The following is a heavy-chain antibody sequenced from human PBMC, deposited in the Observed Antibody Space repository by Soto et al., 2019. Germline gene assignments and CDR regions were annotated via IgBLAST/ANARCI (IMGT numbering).Heavy chain of an antibody. V-gene: IGHV2-5*02. CDR3: AQTFVLVPAAIAARRSDYFDC. Sequence: QITLKESGPTLVKPTQTLTLTCTFSGFSLSTSGVGVGWIRQPPGKALEWLALIYWDDDKRYSPSLKSRLTITTHTTKNKVGLTMTNMYPLDTVTYYCAQTFVLVPAAIAARRSDYFDCCGQGTQVTVSS. CDR2: IYWDDDK. J-gene: IGHJ4*02. CDR1: GFSLSTSGVG. D-gene: IGHD2-2*02.